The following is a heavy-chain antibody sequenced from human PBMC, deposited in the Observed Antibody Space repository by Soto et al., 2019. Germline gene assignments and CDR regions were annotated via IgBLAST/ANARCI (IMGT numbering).Heavy chain of an antibody. CDR1: ALTFSTYG. V-gene: IGHV3-33*01. CDR2: IWYDGSNK. Sequence: GEYLRHCYAASALTFSTYGKHLGRLASGKGLEWVAVIWYDGSNKYYADSVKGRFTISRDNSKNTLYLQMNSLRAEDTAVYYCARAHSSGWTFDYWGQET. CDR3: ARAHSSGWTFDY. J-gene: IGHJ4*02. D-gene: IGHD6-25*01.